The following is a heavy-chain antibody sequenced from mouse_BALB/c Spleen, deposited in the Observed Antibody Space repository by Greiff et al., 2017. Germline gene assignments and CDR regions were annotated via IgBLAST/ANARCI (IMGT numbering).Heavy chain of an antibody. CDR2: IRNKANGYTT. D-gene: IGHD4-1*01. Sequence: DVKLVESGGGLVQPGGSLRLSCATSGFTFTDYYMSWVRQPPGKALEWLGFIRNKANGYTTEYSASVKGRFTISRDNSQSILYLQMNTLRAEDSATYYCARSLGRGFDYWGQGTTLTVSS. CDR1: GFTFTDYY. J-gene: IGHJ2*01. CDR3: ARSLGRGFDY. V-gene: IGHV7-3*02.